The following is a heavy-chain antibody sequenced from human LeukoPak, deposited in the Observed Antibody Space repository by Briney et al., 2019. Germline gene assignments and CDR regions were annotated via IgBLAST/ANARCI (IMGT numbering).Heavy chain of an antibody. D-gene: IGHD3-3*01. V-gene: IGHV3-21*04. J-gene: IGHJ4*02. CDR1: GFTFSSYS. CDR3: AKPIRNLEWFPGDY. Sequence: GGSLRLSCAASGFTFSSYSMNWVRQAPGKGLEWVSSISSSSSYIYYADSVKGRFTISRDNAKNSLYLQMNSLRAEDTAVYYCAKPIRNLEWFPGDYWGQGTLVTVSS. CDR2: ISSSSSYI.